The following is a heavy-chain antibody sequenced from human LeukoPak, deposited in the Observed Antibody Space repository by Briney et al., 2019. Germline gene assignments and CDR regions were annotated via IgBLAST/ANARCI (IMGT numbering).Heavy chain of an antibody. V-gene: IGHV4-59*01. J-gene: IGHJ5*02. CDR3: AREYSSSWYGWFDP. Sequence: SETLSLTCTVSGGSISSYYWSWIRQPPGKGLEWIGYIYYSGTTNYNPSLESRVTISVDTSKNQFSLKLSSVTAADTAVYYCAREYSSSWYGWFDPWGQGTLVTVSS. CDR2: IYYSGTT. D-gene: IGHD6-13*01. CDR1: GGSISSYY.